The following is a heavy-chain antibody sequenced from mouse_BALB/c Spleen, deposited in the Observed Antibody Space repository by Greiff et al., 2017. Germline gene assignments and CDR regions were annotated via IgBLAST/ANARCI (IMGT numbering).Heavy chain of an antibody. CDR2: IDPSDSYT. D-gene: IGHD2-14*01. Sequence: VQLQQPGAELVKPGASVKLSCKASGYTFTSYWMHWVKQRPGQGLEWIGEIDPSDSYTNYNQKFKGKATLTVDKSSSTAYMQLSSLTSEDSAVYYCARSSYYRYYFDYWGQGTTLTVSS. CDR1: GYTFTSYW. V-gene: IGHV1-69*02. CDR3: ARSSYYRYYFDY. J-gene: IGHJ2*01.